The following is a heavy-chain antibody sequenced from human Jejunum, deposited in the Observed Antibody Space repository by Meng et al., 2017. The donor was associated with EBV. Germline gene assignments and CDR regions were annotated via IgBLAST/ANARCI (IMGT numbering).Heavy chain of an antibody. D-gene: IGHD3-10*01. CDR1: GGSINNSNYY. V-gene: IGHV4-39*07. Sequence: QLQLQESGPGLVKPSESLYLTGTVSGGSINNSNYYWGWIRQPPGKGLEWVGNIYNSGSPKYNPSLKSRVTISVDASKNQFSLKLSSVTAADTAVYYCVRVWNYYGSGSYYPAWGQGTLVTVSS. CDR2: IYNSGSP. J-gene: IGHJ5*02. CDR3: VRVWNYYGSGSYYPA.